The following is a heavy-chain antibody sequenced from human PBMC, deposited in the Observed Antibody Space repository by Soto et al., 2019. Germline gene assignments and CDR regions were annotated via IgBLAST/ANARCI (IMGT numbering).Heavy chain of an antibody. J-gene: IGHJ4*02. CDR2: ISSSSSYI. D-gene: IGHD6-6*01. Sequence: EVQLVESGGGLVKPGGSLRLSCAASGFTFSSYSMNWVRQAPGKGLEWVSSISSSSSYIYYADSVKGRFTISRDNAKNSLYLQMNSLRAEDTAVYYCGPIAARLSLYFDYWGQGTLVTVSS. CDR1: GFTFSSYS. CDR3: GPIAARLSLYFDY. V-gene: IGHV3-21*01.